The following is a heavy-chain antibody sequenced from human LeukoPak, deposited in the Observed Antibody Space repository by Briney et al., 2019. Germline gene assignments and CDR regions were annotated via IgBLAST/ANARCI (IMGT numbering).Heavy chain of an antibody. Sequence: GESLKISCKASGYSFTNYWIGWVRQMPGKGLEWMGIIDPSDSDIRYTPSFQGQVTISADKSLSTAYLQWNSLKASDTAIYYCARQTAMGRSGDYWGQGTLVTVSS. J-gene: IGHJ4*02. CDR1: GYSFTNYW. D-gene: IGHD7-27*01. CDR2: IDPSDSDI. V-gene: IGHV5-51*01. CDR3: ARQTAMGRSGDY.